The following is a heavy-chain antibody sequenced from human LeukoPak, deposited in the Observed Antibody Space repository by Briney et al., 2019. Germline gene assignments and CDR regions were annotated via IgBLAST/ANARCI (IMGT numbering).Heavy chain of an antibody. Sequence: GGSLRLSCAASGFTFSSYAMHWVRQAPGKGLEWVAVISYDGSNKYYADSVKGRFTISRDNSKNTLYLQMNSLRAEDTAVYYCARDGSSLLIEGFDYWGQGTLVTVSS. D-gene: IGHD6-13*01. J-gene: IGHJ4*02. V-gene: IGHV3-30-3*01. CDR3: ARDGSSLLIEGFDY. CDR1: GFTFSSYA. CDR2: ISYDGSNK.